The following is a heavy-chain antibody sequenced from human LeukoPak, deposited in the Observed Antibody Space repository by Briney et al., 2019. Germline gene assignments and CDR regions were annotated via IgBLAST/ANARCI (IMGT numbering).Heavy chain of an antibody. V-gene: IGHV4-4*02. Sequence: PSETLSLTCSVSGVSISSSNWWCWVRQPPGTGLEWIGEIYHGGDTNYNPSLKSRVSISVDKSKNQFSLQLTSVSAADTAVYYCARGDYGDPIRWHYFDYWGQGALVTVSS. CDR2: IYHGGDT. CDR1: GVSISSSNW. CDR3: ARGDYGDPIRWHYFDY. J-gene: IGHJ4*02. D-gene: IGHD4-17*01.